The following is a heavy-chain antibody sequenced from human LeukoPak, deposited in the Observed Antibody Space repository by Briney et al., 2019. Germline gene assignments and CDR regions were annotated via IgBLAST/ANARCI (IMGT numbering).Heavy chain of an antibody. J-gene: IGHJ3*02. Sequence: SETLSLTCTVSGGSISSYYWSWIRQPPGKGLEWIGYIYYSGSTNYNPSLKSRVTISVDTSKNQLSLKLSSVTAADTAVYYCARTHDAHTAMAQGAFDIWGQGTMVTVSS. CDR3: ARTHDAHTAMAQGAFDI. CDR2: IYYSGST. D-gene: IGHD5-18*01. V-gene: IGHV4-59*01. CDR1: GGSISSYY.